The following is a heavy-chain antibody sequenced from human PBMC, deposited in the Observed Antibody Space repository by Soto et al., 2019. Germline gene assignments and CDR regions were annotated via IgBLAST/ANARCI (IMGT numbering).Heavy chain of an antibody. V-gene: IGHV1-24*01. CDR1: GYTLTELS. J-gene: IGHJ3*02. CDR3: ATDTPSFAMITFGVVIVNAFDI. CDR2: FDPEDGET. D-gene: IGHD3-16*02. Sequence: GASVKVSCKVSGYTLTELSMHWVRQAPGKGLEWMGGFDPEDGETIYAQKFQGRVTMTEDTSTDTAYMELSSLRSEDTAVYYCATDTPSFAMITFGVVIVNAFDIWGQGTMVTVSS.